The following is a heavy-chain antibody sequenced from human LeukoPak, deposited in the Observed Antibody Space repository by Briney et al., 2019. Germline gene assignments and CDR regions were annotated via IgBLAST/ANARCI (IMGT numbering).Heavy chain of an antibody. D-gene: IGHD3-10*01. CDR3: ARNIPGSYYFDY. CDR1: GFTFSSYG. V-gene: IGHV3-33*01. Sequence: GGSLRLSCAASGFTFSSYGMHWVRQAPGKGLEWVAVIWFDGSNTYYADSVKGRFTISRDNSKNTLYLQMNSLRAEDTAVFYCARNIPGSYYFDYWGQGTQVTVSS. CDR2: IWFDGSNT. J-gene: IGHJ4*02.